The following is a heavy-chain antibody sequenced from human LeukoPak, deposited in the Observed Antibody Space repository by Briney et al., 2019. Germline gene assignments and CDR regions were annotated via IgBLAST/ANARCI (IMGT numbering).Heavy chain of an antibody. D-gene: IGHD1-26*01. Sequence: GSVKVSCKASGYTFTSYYMHWVRQAPGQGLEWMGIINPSGGSTSYAQKFQGRVTMTRDTSTSTVYMELSSLRSEDTAVYYCARTLSRWDPFDYWGQGTLVTVSS. CDR3: ARTLSRWDPFDY. J-gene: IGHJ4*02. CDR2: INPSGGST. V-gene: IGHV1-46*01. CDR1: GYTFTSYY.